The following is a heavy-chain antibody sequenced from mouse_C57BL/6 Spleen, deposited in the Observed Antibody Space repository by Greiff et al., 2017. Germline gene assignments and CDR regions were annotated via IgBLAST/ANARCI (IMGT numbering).Heavy chain of an antibody. D-gene: IGHD1-1*01. CDR1: GYTFTSYW. CDR2: INPSSGYT. J-gene: IGHJ4*01. Sequence: QVQLQQSGAELAKPGASVKLSCKASGYTFTSYWMHWVKQRPGQGLEWIGYINPSSGYTKYNQKFKDKATLTADKSSSSAYMQLSSLTYEDSAVYYCAREGFITTVVASDAMDYWGQGTSVTVSS. CDR3: AREGFITTVVASDAMDY. V-gene: IGHV1-7*01.